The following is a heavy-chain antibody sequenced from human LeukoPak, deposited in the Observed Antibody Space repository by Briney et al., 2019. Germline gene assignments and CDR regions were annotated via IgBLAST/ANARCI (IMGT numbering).Heavy chain of an antibody. CDR3: ARAEYYDFWSGYHPFDY. V-gene: IGHV4-59*01. CDR1: GGSISSYY. J-gene: IGHJ4*02. D-gene: IGHD3-3*01. CDR2: IYYSGST. Sequence: PSETLSLTCTVSGGSISSYYWSWIRQPPGKGLEWIGYIYYSGSTNYNPSLKSRVTISVDTSKNQFSLRLSSVTAADTAVYYCARAEYYDFWSGYHPFDYWGQGTLVTVSS.